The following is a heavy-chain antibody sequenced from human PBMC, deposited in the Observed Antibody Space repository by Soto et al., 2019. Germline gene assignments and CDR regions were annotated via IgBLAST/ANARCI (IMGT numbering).Heavy chain of an antibody. Sequence: SETLSLTCTVSGGSISSSSYYWSWIRQPPGRGLEWIGFIYYAGSTKYNPSLNSRVTISVDTSKNQFSLTVTSVTAADTAVYYCARRIVATETFAYWGQGTLVTVSS. CDR2: IYYAGST. J-gene: IGHJ4*02. D-gene: IGHD5-12*01. CDR3: ARRIVATETFAY. V-gene: IGHV4-61*05. CDR1: GGSISSSSYY.